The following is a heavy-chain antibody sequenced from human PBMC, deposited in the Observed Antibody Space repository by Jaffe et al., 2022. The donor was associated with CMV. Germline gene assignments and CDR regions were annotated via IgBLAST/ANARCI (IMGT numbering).Heavy chain of an antibody. CDR3: ARVGYTDGYIDY. Sequence: QVQLVQSGAEVKKPGASVKVSCKTSGYIFTGYYLHWVRQAPGQGLEWMGWINPNNGGTNYAQKFQGRVTMTRDTSISTAYMELSRLKSDDTAIFYCARVGYTDGYIDYWGQGTLVTVSS. D-gene: IGHD5-18*01. CDR1: GYIFTGYY. CDR2: INPNNGGT. V-gene: IGHV1-2*02. J-gene: IGHJ4*02.